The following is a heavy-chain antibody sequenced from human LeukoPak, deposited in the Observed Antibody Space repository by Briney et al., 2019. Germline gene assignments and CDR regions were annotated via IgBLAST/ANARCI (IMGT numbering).Heavy chain of an antibody. D-gene: IGHD3-22*01. CDR2: IDTDGSST. CDR1: GFTFSSYW. CDR3: ARSYYYDSSHTADY. V-gene: IGHV3-74*01. Sequence: GGSLRLSCAASGFTFSSYWMHWVRQAPGKGLLWVSRIDTDGSSTIYADSVKGRFTISRDNSENTLYLQMDSLRAEDTAVYYCARSYYYDSSHTADYWGQGTLVTVSS. J-gene: IGHJ4*02.